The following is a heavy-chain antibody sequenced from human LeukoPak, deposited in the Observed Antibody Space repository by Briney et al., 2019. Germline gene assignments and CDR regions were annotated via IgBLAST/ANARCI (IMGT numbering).Heavy chain of an antibody. V-gene: IGHV6-1*01. CDR1: GHSVSSNSGS. Sequence: SQTLSLTCAISGHSVSSNSGSWHWIRQSPSRGLEWLGRTYYRSKWYNEYALSVKSRTTINVDTSKNQFTLQLNSVTPEDTAVYYCASHYFDYWGQGTLVTVSS. CDR3: ASHYFDY. J-gene: IGHJ4*02. CDR2: TYYRSKWYN.